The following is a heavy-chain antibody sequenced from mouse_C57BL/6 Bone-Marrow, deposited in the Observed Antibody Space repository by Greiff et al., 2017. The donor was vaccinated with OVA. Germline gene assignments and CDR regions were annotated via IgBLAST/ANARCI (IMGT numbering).Heavy chain of an antibody. V-gene: IGHV1-4*01. D-gene: IGHD2-1*01. CDR2: INPSSGYT. Sequence: VKLVESGAELARPGASVKMSCKASGYTFTSYTMHWVKQRPGQGLEWIGYINPSSGYTKYNQKFKDKATLTADKSSSTAYMQLSSLTSEDSAVYYCARGLYSMDYWGQGTSVTVSS. CDR1: GYTFTSYT. J-gene: IGHJ4*01. CDR3: ARGLYSMDY.